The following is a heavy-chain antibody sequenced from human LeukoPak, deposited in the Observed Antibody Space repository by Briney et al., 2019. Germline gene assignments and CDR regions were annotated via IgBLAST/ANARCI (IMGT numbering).Heavy chain of an antibody. CDR2: IYYSGST. CDR3: ARAIYYYGSGSPPSWFDP. D-gene: IGHD3-10*01. J-gene: IGHJ5*02. Sequence: SETLSLTCTVSGGSISSYYWSWLRRPPGKGLEWIGYIYYSGSTNYNPSLKSRVTISVDTSKNQFSLKLSSVTAADTAVYYCARAIYYYGSGSPPSWFDPWGQGTLVTVSS. CDR1: GGSISSYY. V-gene: IGHV4-59*01.